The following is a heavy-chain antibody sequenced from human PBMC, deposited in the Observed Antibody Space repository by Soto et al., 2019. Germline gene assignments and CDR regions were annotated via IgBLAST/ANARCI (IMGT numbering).Heavy chain of an antibody. CDR3: AKDSLTYYYDSSGYRQDFQH. Sequence: PGGSLRLSCAPSEFTVSNNYMNWVRQAPGKGLEWVSIIYSDGSIFYADSVKGRFTISRDNSRNTLYLQMDSLRAEDTAVYYCAKDSLTYYYDSSGYRQDFQHWGQGTLVTVSS. D-gene: IGHD3-22*01. V-gene: IGHV3-53*01. J-gene: IGHJ1*01. CDR1: EFTVSNNY. CDR2: IYSDGSI.